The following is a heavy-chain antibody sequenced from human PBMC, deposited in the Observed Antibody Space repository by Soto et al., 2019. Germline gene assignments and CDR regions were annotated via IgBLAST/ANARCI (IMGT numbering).Heavy chain of an antibody. D-gene: IGHD2-2*01. J-gene: IGHJ6*02. CDR3: AVLKSYCSSTSCYGGRYYYGMDV. CDR1: GGTFSSYA. V-gene: IGHV1-69*13. CDR2: IIPIFGTA. Sequence: SVKVSCKASGGTFSSYAISWVRQDPGQGLEWMGGIIPIFGTANYAQKFQGRVTITADESTSTAYMELSSLRSEDTAVYYCAVLKSYCSSTSCYGGRYYYGMDVWGQGTTVTVSS.